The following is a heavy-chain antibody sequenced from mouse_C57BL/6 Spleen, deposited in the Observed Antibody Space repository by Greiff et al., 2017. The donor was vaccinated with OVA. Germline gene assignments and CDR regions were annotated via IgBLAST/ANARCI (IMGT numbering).Heavy chain of an antibody. J-gene: IGHJ2*01. Sequence: EVKLVESGGGLVKPGGSLKLSCAASGFTFSDYGMHWVRQAPETGLEWVAYISSGSSTIYYADTVKGRFTISRDNAKNTLFLQMTSLRSEDTAMYYCARGNWDGYFDYWGQGTTLTVSS. D-gene: IGHD4-1*01. CDR3: ARGNWDGYFDY. CDR1: GFTFSDYG. CDR2: ISSGSSTI. V-gene: IGHV5-17*01.